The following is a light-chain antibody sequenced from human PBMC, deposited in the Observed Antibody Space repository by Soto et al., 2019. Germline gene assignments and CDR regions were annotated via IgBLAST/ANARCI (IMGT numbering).Light chain of an antibody. J-gene: IGKJ4*01. V-gene: IGKV3-11*01. CDR3: QQRSNWPLT. CDR2: DAS. Sequence: EIVLTQSPATLSLSPGERATLSCRAGQSVSSYLAWYQQKPGQAPRLLIYDASSRATGIPARFSGSGSGTDFTLTISGLEPEDFAVYYCQQRSNWPLTFGGGTKVEIK. CDR1: QSVSSY.